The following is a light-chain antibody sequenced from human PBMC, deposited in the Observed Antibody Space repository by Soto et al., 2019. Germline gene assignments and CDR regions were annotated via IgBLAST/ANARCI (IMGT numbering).Light chain of an antibody. CDR3: CSYAANYNLV. CDR2: DAS. Sequence: QSALTQPRSVSASPGQSVTISCTGTSSNVGGYNYVSWYQQNPGKAPKLIIYDASKRPSGVPDRFSGSKSGNAASLTISGRQAEDEDDYYCCSYAANYNLVFGGGTKLTVL. J-gene: IGLJ2*01. V-gene: IGLV2-11*01. CDR1: SSNVGGYNY.